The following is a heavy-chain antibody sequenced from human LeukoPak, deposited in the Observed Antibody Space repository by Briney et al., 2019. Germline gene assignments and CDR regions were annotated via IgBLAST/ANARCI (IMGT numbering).Heavy chain of an antibody. CDR1: GGSISSYY. V-gene: IGHV4-59*01. D-gene: IGHD3-22*01. J-gene: IGHJ4*02. CDR3: ARETTYYYDSSGYYYGRYFDY. Sequence: SETLSLTCTVSGGSISSYYWSWIRQPPGKGLEWIGYIYYSGSTNYNPPLKSRVTISVDTSKNPFSLKLSSVTAADTAVYYCARETTYYYDSSGYYYGRYFDYWGQGTLVTVSS. CDR2: IYYSGST.